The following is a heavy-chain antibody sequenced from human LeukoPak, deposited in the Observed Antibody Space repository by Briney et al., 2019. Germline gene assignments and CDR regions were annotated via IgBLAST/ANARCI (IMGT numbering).Heavy chain of an antibody. CDR2: IYYSGTT. D-gene: IGHD2-21*01. J-gene: IGHJ1*01. Sequence: SETLSLTCTVSGGSISSYFWSWIRQPPGKGLEWIGYIYYSGTTNYNPSLKSRVTISVDTSKNQFSLKLSSVTAADTAVYYCARASLWSFHLQHWGQGTLVTVSS. V-gene: IGHV4-59*08. CDR1: GGSISSYF. CDR3: ARASLWSFHLQH.